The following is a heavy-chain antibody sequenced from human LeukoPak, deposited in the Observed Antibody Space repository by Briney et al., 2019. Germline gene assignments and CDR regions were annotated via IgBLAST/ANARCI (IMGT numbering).Heavy chain of an antibody. V-gene: IGHV3-23*01. D-gene: IGHD4/OR15-4a*01. CDR2: ISGSGGST. CDR3: AKAPNYVFDY. J-gene: IGHJ4*02. CDR1: GFNFQYVW. Sequence: PGGSLRLSCAASGFNFQYVWMSWVRRAPGKGLEWVSAISGSGGSTYYADSVKGRFTISRDNSKNTLYLQMNSLRAEDTAVYYCAKAPNYVFDYWGQGTLVTVSS.